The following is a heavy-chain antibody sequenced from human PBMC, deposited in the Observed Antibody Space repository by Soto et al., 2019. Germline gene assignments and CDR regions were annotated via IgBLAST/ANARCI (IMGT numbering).Heavy chain of an antibody. D-gene: IGHD6-6*01. J-gene: IGHJ3*02. V-gene: IGHV3-21*01. CDR3: ARDLSIAARVDAFDI. CDR2: ISSSSSYI. Sequence: VGSLRLSCAASGFTCSSYSMNWVRQAPGKGLEWVSSISSSSSYIYYADSVKGRFTISRDNAKNSLYLQMNSLRAEDTAMYYCARDLSIAARVDAFDIWGQGTMVTVSS. CDR1: GFTCSSYS.